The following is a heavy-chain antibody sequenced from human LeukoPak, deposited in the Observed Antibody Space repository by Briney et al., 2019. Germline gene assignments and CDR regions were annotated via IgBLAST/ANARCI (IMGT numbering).Heavy chain of an antibody. D-gene: IGHD6-13*01. J-gene: IGHJ4*02. Sequence: GGSLRLSCAASGFPFSSYSMTWVRQAPGKGLEWVAHIKPDGTTKFYVDSVKGRFTISRDNASNSLYLQMNSLRAEDTAIYYCARSIPYGTTWYGRSDYWGQGTLVTVSS. CDR2: IKPDGTTK. CDR1: GFPFSSYS. CDR3: ARSIPYGTTWYGRSDY. V-gene: IGHV3-7*03.